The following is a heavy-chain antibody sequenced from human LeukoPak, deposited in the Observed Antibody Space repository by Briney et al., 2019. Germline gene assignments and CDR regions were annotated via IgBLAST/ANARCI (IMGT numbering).Heavy chain of an antibody. V-gene: IGHV4-59*01. Sequence: SETLSLTCTVSGGSISSYYWSWIRQPPGKGLEWIGYIYYSGSTNYNPSLKSRVTISVDTSKNQFSPKLSSVTAADTAVYYCAREVFDEGATTYNWFDPWGQGTLVTVSS. D-gene: IGHD1-26*01. CDR3: AREVFDEGATTYNWFDP. CDR1: GGSISSYY. CDR2: IYYSGST. J-gene: IGHJ5*02.